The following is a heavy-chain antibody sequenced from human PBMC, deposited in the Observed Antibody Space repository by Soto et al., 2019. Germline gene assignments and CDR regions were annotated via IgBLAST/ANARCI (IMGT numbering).Heavy chain of an antibody. CDR2: ISSSSSTI. Sequence: EVQLVESGGGSVQPGGSLRLSCAASGFTFRSYSMNWVRQAPGKGLEWVSYISSSSSTIYYADSVKGRFTISRDNAKNSLYLQMNSLRDEDTAVYYCAGHYYDSSGAFDYWGQGTLVTVSS. CDR3: AGHYYDSSGAFDY. V-gene: IGHV3-48*02. J-gene: IGHJ4*02. CDR1: GFTFRSYS. D-gene: IGHD3-22*01.